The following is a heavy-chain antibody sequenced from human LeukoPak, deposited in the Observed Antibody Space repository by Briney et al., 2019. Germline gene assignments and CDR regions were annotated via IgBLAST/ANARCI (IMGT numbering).Heavy chain of an antibody. J-gene: IGHJ5*02. CDR2: ISAYNGNT. D-gene: IGHD6-13*01. Sequence: ASVKVSCKASGYTFTSYGISWVRQAPGQGLEWMGWISAYNGNTNYAQKLQGRVTMTTDTSTSTAYMELRSLRPDDTAVYYCARDSVAAAGQKGRWFDPWGQGTLVTVSS. CDR3: ARDSVAAAGQKGRWFDP. CDR1: GYTFTSYG. V-gene: IGHV1-18*01.